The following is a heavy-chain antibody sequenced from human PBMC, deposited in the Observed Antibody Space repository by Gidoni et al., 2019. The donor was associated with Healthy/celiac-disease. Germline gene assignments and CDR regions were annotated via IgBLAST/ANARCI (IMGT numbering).Heavy chain of an antibody. CDR2: FDPEDGET. J-gene: IGHJ2*01. V-gene: IGHV1-24*01. D-gene: IGHD2-15*01. CDR3: ATGKIVVVVAATSWYFDL. CDR1: GYTLTDLS. Sequence: QVQLVQSGAEVKKPGASVKVSCKVSGYTLTDLSMHWVRQAPGKGLEWMGGFDPEDGETIYAQKFQGRVTMTEDTSTDTAYMELSSLRSEDTAVYYCATGKIVVVVAATSWYFDLWGRGTLVTVSS.